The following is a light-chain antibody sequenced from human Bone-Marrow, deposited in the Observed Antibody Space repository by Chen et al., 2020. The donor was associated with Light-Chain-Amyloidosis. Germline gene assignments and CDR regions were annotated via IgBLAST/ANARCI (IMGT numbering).Light chain of an antibody. CDR2: RDT. Sequence: SYELTQPHSVSVSPGQTARITCSGDDLPTKYAYWYQQKPGQAPVLGIHRDTERPSGISERFSGSSSGTTATLTISGVQAEDEADYHCQSADSSGTYEVIFGGGTKLTVL. CDR1: DLPTKY. V-gene: IGLV3-25*03. J-gene: IGLJ2*01. CDR3: QSADSSGTYEVI.